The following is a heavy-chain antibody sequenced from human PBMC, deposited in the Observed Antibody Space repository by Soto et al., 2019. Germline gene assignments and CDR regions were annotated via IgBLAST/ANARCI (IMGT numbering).Heavy chain of an antibody. CDR1: GYSISSGCF. D-gene: IGHD6-13*01. CDR3: AGAHPRSWYSVDD. V-gene: IGHV4-38-2*01. Sequence: SETLSLTCAVSGYSISSGCFWGWIRQPPGKGLEWIANMYHDGNTYYNPSLKSRVTISVDTSKNQFSLKLSSVTAADTAVYYCAGAHPRSWYSVDDWGQGTTVTVSS. CDR2: MYHDGNT. J-gene: IGHJ4*01.